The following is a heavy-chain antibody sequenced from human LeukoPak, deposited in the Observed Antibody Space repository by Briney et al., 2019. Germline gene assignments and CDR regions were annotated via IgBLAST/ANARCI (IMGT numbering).Heavy chain of an antibody. V-gene: IGHV4-59*02. D-gene: IGHD3-16*01. Sequence: SETLSLTCTVSGSSVTDYYWTWIRQPPGKGLEWIGYIYYSGSTNYNPSLKSRVTISVDTSKNQFSLKLSSVTAADTAVYYCARVGGFSGWAWFDPWGQGTLVTVSS. CDR3: ARVGGFSGWAWFDP. CDR2: IYYSGST. CDR1: GSSVTDYY. J-gene: IGHJ5*02.